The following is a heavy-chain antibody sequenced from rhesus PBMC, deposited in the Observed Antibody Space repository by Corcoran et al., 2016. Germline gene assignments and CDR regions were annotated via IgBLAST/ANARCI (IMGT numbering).Heavy chain of an antibody. V-gene: IGHV4-169*01. CDR3: ARGGITGTGLGFDY. D-gene: IGHD1-7*02. CDR2: FYGSGRKT. Sequence: QLQLQESGPGLAKPSETLSLTRAVSGGSVSSTYWSWIRQAPGKGLGWIGYFYGSGRKTNDTPSLKSRVTLSVDTSKNQVSLRLSSVTAADTAVYYCARGGITGTGLGFDYWGQGVLVTISS. J-gene: IGHJ4*01. CDR1: GGSVSSTY.